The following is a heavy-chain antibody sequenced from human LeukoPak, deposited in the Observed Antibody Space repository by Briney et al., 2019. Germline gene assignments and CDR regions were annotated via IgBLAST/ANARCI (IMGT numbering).Heavy chain of an antibody. CDR3: ARSDLYYFDY. CDR2: IYYSGST. J-gene: IGHJ4*02. V-gene: IGHV4-39*01. Sequence: SETLSLTCTVSGGSISSSSYYWGWIRQPPGKGLEWIGSIYYSGSTYYNPSLKGRVTISVDTSKNQFSLKLSSVTAADTAVYYCARSDLYYFDYWGQGTLVTVSS. CDR1: GGSISSSSYY.